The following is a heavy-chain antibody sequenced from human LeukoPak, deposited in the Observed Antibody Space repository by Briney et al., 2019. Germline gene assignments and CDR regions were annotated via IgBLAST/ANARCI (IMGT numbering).Heavy chain of an antibody. Sequence: GASVKVSCKASGYTFTGYYMHWVRQAPGQGLEWMGRINPNSGGTNYAQKFQGRVTMTRDTSISTAYMELSRLRSDDTAVYYCARVKNDYSIRSLDYWGQGTLGTVSS. J-gene: IGHJ4*02. V-gene: IGHV1-2*06. CDR2: INPNSGGT. CDR1: GYTFTGYY. D-gene: IGHD4-11*01. CDR3: ARVKNDYSIRSLDY.